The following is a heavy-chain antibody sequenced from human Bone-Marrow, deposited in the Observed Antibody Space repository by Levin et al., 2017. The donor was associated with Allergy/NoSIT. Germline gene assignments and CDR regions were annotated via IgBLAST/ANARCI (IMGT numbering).Heavy chain of an antibody. CDR1: GGSFNNYY. V-gene: IGHV4-59*01. CDR2: VDSTGTT. D-gene: IGHD2/OR15-2a*01. J-gene: IGHJ6*02. CDR3: ARSMWNFYYGMEV. Sequence: SETLSLTCNVSGGSFNNYYWSWIRQSPGKAPEWIGYVDSTGTTKYNPSLKSRITISVDTSKNHFSLRMTSVTAADTAVYYCARSMWNFYYGMEVWGQGTTVTVSS.